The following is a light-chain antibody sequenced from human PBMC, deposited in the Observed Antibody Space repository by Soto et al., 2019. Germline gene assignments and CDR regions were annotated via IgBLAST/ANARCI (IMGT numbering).Light chain of an antibody. Sequence: DIQMTQSPSSLSASLGDRVTITCRASQSVNRYLXWYQQQPGRAPKVLIYAASSLQSGVPSRFSGNGSGTDFTLTITSLQPEDFATYFCQQTYRPSYTFAQGTRLEIK. CDR3: QQTYRPSYT. J-gene: IGKJ2*01. V-gene: IGKV1-39*01. CDR2: AAS. CDR1: QSVNRY.